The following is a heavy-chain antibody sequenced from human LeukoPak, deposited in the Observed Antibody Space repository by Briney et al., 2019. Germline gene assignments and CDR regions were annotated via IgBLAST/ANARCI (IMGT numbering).Heavy chain of an antibody. Sequence: GGSLRLSCAASGFTFDDYTMHWVRQAPGKGLEWVSLISWDGGSTYYADSVKGRFTISRDNSKNSLYLQMNSLRAEDTALYYCAKAYDSSGYESLDYWGQGTLVTVSS. CDR3: AKAYDSSGYESLDY. J-gene: IGHJ4*02. CDR1: GFTFDDYT. D-gene: IGHD3-22*01. V-gene: IGHV3-43D*03. CDR2: ISWDGGST.